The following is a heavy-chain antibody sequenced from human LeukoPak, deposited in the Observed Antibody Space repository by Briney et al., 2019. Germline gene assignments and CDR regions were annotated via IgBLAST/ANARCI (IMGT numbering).Heavy chain of an antibody. J-gene: IGHJ3*02. Sequence: SETLSLTCTVSGDSISSYYWSWSGSPQGRDWSGLGSSSSGSANYSPSLRSRVTMSVDMSKNQFSLKLRSVTAADTAVYYCARQGAVDIWGQGTMVIVSS. CDR1: GDSISSYY. CDR3: ARQGAVDI. CDR2: SSSGSA. V-gene: IGHV4-59*08.